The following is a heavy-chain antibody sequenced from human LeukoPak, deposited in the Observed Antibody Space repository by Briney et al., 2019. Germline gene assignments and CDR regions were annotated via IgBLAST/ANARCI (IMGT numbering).Heavy chain of an antibody. CDR3: AKEGVGHWDY. J-gene: IGHJ4*02. D-gene: IGHD1-26*01. CDR1: GFSFSSSA. Sequence: PGGSLRLSCAASGFSFSSSAFTWVRQAPGKGLEWVSAISGSGGSTYYADSVKGRFTISRDNSKNTLYLQMNSLRAEDTAVYYCAKEGVGHWDYWGQGTLVTVSS. V-gene: IGHV3-23*01. CDR2: ISGSGGST.